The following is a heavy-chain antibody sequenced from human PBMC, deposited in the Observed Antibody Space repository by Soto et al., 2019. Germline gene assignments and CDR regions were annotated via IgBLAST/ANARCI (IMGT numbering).Heavy chain of an antibody. V-gene: IGHV1-69*06. CDR3: ARVNDFTYYYYGMDV. CDR1: GGTFSSYA. J-gene: IGHJ6*02. D-gene: IGHD3-3*01. CDR2: ITPIFGTA. Sequence: SVKVSCKASGGTFSSYAISWVRQAPGQGLEWMGGITPIFGTANYAQKFQGRVTITADKSTSTAYMELSSLRSEDTAVYYCARVNDFTYYYYGMDVWGQGTTVTVSS.